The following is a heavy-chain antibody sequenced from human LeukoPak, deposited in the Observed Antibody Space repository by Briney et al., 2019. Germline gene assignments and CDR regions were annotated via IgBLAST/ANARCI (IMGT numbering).Heavy chain of an antibody. CDR3: ARVDRYHYHLDV. J-gene: IGHJ6*03. CDR1: GGTFSSYS. Sequence: SVKVSCKASGGTFSSYSITWVRQAPGQGLEWMGGIMPLFNTANYAQQFQGRVPITTDESTSTAYMELSSLRFEDTAMYYCARVDRYHYHLDVWGKGTTVTVSS. V-gene: IGHV1-69*05. CDR2: IMPLFNTA.